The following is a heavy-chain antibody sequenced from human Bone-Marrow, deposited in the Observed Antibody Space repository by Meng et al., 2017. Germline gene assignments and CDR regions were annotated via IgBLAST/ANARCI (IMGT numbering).Heavy chain of an antibody. V-gene: IGHV3-48*04. CDR3: ARDLGYGDYGDYYYYGMDV. CDR2: ISSSGSTI. D-gene: IGHD4-17*01. CDR1: GFTFSSYS. Sequence: GESLKISCAASGFTFSSYSMNWVRQAPGKGLEWVSSISSSGSTIYYADSVKGRFTISRDNAKNSLYLQMNSLRAEDTAVYYCARDLGYGDYGDYYYYGMDVWGQGTTVTVSS. J-gene: IGHJ6*02.